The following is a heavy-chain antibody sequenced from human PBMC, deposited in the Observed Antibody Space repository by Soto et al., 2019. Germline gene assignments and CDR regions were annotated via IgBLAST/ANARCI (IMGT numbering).Heavy chain of an antibody. Sequence: EVQLLESGGGLVQPGGSLRLSCAASGFTFSTYAMNWVRQAPGNGLEWVSAISGSGGSIHYADSVKGRFTISRDNSTNTLYLQMNSLRDEDTAVYHCVKGYWKGDVWGQGTTVTVSS. J-gene: IGHJ6*02. V-gene: IGHV3-23*01. D-gene: IGHD1-1*01. CDR2: ISGSGGSI. CDR3: VKGYWKGDV. CDR1: GFTFSTYA.